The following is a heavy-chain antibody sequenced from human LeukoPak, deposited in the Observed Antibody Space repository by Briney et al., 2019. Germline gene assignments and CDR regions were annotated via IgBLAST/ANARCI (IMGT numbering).Heavy chain of an antibody. J-gene: IGHJ4*02. CDR2: ISSSSSFI. CDR3: ASDYYGSGSYYY. D-gene: IGHD3-10*01. V-gene: IGHV3-21*01. CDR1: GFTFSSYS. Sequence: GGSLRLSCAASGFTFSSYSMNWVRQAPGKGLEWVSSISSSSSFIYYADSVKGRFTISRDNAKNSLYLQMNSLRAEDTAVYYCASDYYGSGSYYYWGQGTLVTVSS.